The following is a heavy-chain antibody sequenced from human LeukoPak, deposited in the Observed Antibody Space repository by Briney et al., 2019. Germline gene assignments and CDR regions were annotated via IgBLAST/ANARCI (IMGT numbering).Heavy chain of an antibody. CDR3: ATDGDTSGWDMGWLDP. CDR1: GYTFTDSY. D-gene: IGHD6-19*01. J-gene: IGHJ5*02. Sequence: ASVKVSCKTSGYTFTDSYIHWVRQAPGQGLEWMGRINPNSGDPDYPQKFQGRVTMTRDTSISTAYMEMSSLTSEDTAVYYCATDGDTSGWDMGWLDPWGQGTLVTVSS. CDR2: INPNSGDP. V-gene: IGHV1-2*06.